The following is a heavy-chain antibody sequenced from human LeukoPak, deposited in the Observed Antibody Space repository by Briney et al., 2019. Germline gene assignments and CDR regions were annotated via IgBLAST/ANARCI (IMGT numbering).Heavy chain of an antibody. CDR3: ARGNSYHWFDP. Sequence: GGSLRLSCAASGSTFSSYGFHWVRQAPGKGLEWVALSAYEGSNEYYADSVRGRFTISRDNSKNTLYPQMNSLRVEDTAVYYCARGNSYHWFDPWGQGTLVTVSS. CDR2: SAYEGSNE. CDR1: GSTFSSYG. J-gene: IGHJ5*02. V-gene: IGHV3-33*01. D-gene: IGHD1-26*01.